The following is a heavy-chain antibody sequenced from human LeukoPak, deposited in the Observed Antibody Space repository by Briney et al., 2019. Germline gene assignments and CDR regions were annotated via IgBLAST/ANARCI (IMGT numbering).Heavy chain of an antibody. CDR3: ARGQASPTCIAAAGPYFDD. D-gene: IGHD6-13*01. V-gene: IGHV4-34*01. J-gene: IGHJ4*02. Sequence: SETLSLTCADYGGSFSGYYWSWIRQPPGKGLEWIGEINLSGSTNYNPSLKSRVTISVDTSKNQFPLKLSSVTAADTAVYYWARGQASPTCIAAAGPYFDDGGQGTLVTVPS. CDR2: INLSGST. CDR1: GGSFSGYY.